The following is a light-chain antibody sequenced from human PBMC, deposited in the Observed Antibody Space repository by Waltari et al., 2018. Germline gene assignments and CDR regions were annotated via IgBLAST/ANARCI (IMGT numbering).Light chain of an antibody. CDR3: QQYDTSPPGIT. Sequence: EVVLTQSPGTLSLSPGERATLSCRASQSVSNNYFAWYQQKPGQAPRLIIYAASSRAAGIPDRFSGSGSGTDFTLTISRLGPEDFAVYYCQQYDTSPPGITFGQGTRLENK. J-gene: IGKJ5*01. CDR1: QSVSNNY. CDR2: AAS. V-gene: IGKV3-20*01.